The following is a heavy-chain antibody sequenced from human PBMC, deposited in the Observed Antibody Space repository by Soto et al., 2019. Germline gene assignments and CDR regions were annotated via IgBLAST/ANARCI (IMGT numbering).Heavy chain of an antibody. J-gene: IGHJ4*02. V-gene: IGHV1-18*01. CDR2: ISAYNGNT. D-gene: IGHD5-18*01. Sequence: ASVKVSCKASGYTFTSYGISWVRQAPGQGLEWMGWISAYNGNTNYAQKLQGRVTMTTDTSTSTAYMELRSLRSGDTAVYYCARGRGYSYGYIGDSFDYWGQGTLVTVSS. CDR1: GYTFTSYG. CDR3: ARGRGYSYGYIGDSFDY.